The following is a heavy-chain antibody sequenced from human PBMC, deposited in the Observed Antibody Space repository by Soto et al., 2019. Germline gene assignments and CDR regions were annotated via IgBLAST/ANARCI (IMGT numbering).Heavy chain of an antibody. Sequence: SETLCLTCTFSVGSISSYYWSWIRQPPGKGLEWIGYIYYSGSTNYNPSLKSRVTISVDTSKNQFSLKLSSVTAADTAVYYCARERYYYGSSVADYWGQGTLVTVSS. CDR3: ARERYYYGSSVADY. CDR2: IYYSGST. V-gene: IGHV4-59*01. J-gene: IGHJ4*02. CDR1: VGSISSYY. D-gene: IGHD3-10*01.